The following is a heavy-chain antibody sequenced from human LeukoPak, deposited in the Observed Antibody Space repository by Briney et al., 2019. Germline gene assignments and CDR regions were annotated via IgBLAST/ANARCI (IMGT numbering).Heavy chain of an antibody. Sequence: SETLSLTCTVSGGSISSYYWSWIRQPPGKGLEWIGYIYYSGSTNYNPSLKSRVTISVDTSKNQFSLKLSSVTAADTAVYYCARGDWGSLGYWGQGTLVTVSS. CDR1: GGSISSYY. CDR2: IYYSGST. J-gene: IGHJ4*02. CDR3: ARGDWGSLGY. D-gene: IGHD7-27*01. V-gene: IGHV4-59*01.